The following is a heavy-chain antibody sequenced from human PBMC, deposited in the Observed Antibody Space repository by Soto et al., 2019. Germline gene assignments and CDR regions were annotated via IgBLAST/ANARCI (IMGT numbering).Heavy chain of an antibody. CDR3: AGIFWFGDLLFDY. CDR1: DDSITSGAYY. D-gene: IGHD3-10*01. V-gene: IGHV4-39*01. J-gene: IGHJ4*02. CDR2: IQYRGST. Sequence: SETLSLTCTVSDDSITSGAYYWGLIRQPPGKGLEWIGTIQYRGSTYYNPSLKSRVTMSLDTSKNQYSLRLSSVTAADTAVYFCAGIFWFGDLLFDYWGPGTLVTVSS.